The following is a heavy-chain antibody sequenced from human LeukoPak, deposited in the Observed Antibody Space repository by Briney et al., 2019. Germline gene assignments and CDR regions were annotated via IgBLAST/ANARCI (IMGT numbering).Heavy chain of an antibody. CDR3: ANARQQLFEPQNGFDP. J-gene: IGHJ5*02. D-gene: IGHD6-13*01. V-gene: IGHV3-23*01. CDR2: ISGSGGST. CDR1: GFTFSSYA. Sequence: GGSLRLSCAASGFTFSSYAMSWVRQAPGKGLEWVSAISGSGGSTYYADSVKGRFTISRDNSKNTLYLQMNSLRAEDTAVYYCANARQQLFEPQNGFDPWGQGTLVTVSS.